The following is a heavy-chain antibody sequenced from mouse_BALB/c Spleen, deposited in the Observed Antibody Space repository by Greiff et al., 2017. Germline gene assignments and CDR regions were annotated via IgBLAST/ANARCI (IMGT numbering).Heavy chain of an antibody. CDR2: IDPENGNT. Sequence: EVQLQQSGAELVRPGALVKLSCKASGFNFTDYYMHWVKQRPEQGLEWIGWIDPENGNTIYDPKFQGKASITADTSSNTAYLQLSSLTSEDTAVYYCASIDDGDYDFDDWGQGTTLTVSS. CDR3: ASIDDGDYDFDD. D-gene: IGHD2-3*01. J-gene: IGHJ2*01. V-gene: IGHV14-1*02. CDR1: GFNFTDYY.